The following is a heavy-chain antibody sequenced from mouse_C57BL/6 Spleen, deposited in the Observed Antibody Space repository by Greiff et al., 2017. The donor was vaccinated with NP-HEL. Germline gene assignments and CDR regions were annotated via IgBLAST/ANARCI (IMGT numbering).Heavy chain of an antibody. CDR1: GFTFSDYG. Sequence: EVKLVESGGGLVKPGGSLKLSCAASGFTFSDYGMHWVRQAPEKGLEWVAYISRGSSTIYYADTVKGRFTISRDNAKNTLFLQMTSLRSEDTAMYYCARDYGSSYGYFDVWGTGTTVTVSS. V-gene: IGHV5-17*01. CDR3: ARDYGSSYGYFDV. J-gene: IGHJ1*03. CDR2: ISRGSSTI. D-gene: IGHD1-1*01.